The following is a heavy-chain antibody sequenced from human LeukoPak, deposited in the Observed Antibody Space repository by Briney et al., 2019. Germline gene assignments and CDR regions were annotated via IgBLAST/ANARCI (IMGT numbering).Heavy chain of an antibody. V-gene: IGHV3-33*06. CDR1: GFTFSSYG. CDR2: IWYDGSNK. Sequence: PGGSLRLSCAASGFTFSSYGMHWVRQAPGKGLEWVAVIWYDGSNKYYADSVKGRFTISRDNSKNTLYLQMNSLRAEDTAVYYCAKFSLGAARSDYWGQGTLVTVSS. D-gene: IGHD6-6*01. J-gene: IGHJ4*02. CDR3: AKFSLGAARSDY.